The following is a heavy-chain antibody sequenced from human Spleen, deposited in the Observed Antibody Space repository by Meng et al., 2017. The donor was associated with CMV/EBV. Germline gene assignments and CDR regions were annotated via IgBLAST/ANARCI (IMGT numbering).Heavy chain of an antibody. J-gene: IGHJ4*02. D-gene: IGHD5-18*01. CDR2: ISTSGNTI. CDR1: GFTVSSNY. Sequence: GESLKISCAASGFTVSSNYMSWVRQAPGKGLEWVSYISTSGNTIYYADSVKGRFTISRDNAKKSLYLQMNSLRAEDTAVYYCAREDSYGSFDFWGQGALVTVSS. V-gene: IGHV3-11*04. CDR3: AREDSYGSFDF.